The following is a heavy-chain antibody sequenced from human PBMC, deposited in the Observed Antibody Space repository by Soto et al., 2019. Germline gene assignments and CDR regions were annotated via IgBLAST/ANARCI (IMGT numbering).Heavy chain of an antibody. V-gene: IGHV3-23*01. CDR1: GFTFSSYA. CDR2: ISGSGGST. D-gene: IGHD6-6*01. CDR3: ATSIAARRAFDY. J-gene: IGHJ4*02. Sequence: GGSLRLSCAASGFTFSSYAMSWVRQAPGKGLEWVSAISGSGGSTYYADSVKGRFTISRDNSKNTLYLQMNSLRAEDTAVYYCATSIAARRAFDYWGQRTLVTVSS.